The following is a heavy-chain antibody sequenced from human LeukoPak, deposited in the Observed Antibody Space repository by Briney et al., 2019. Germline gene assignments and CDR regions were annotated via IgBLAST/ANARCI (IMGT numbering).Heavy chain of an antibody. CDR2: SSGGST. CDR1: GFTFSSYA. Sequence: GGSLRLSCAASGFTFSSYAMSWVRQAPGKGLEWVSASSGGSTYYADSVKGRFTISRDNSKNTLYLQMNSLRAEDTAVYYCAKGRYYYDSSGYYRLPFYYWGQGTLVTVSS. V-gene: IGHV3-23*01. J-gene: IGHJ4*02. CDR3: AKGRYYYDSSGYYRLPFYY. D-gene: IGHD3-22*01.